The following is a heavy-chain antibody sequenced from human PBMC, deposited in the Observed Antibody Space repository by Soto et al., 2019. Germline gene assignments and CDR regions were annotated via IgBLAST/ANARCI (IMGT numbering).Heavy chain of an antibody. V-gene: IGHV3-33*01. CDR3: ARDPGALTIAARPAWFDY. D-gene: IGHD6-6*01. CDR2: IWYDGSNK. J-gene: IGHJ4*02. CDR1: GSTFSSYG. Sequence: GGSLRLSGAASGSTFSSYGMHGVRQAPGKWLEWVAVIWYDGSNKYYADSVKGRFNISRDNSKNTLYPQMNSLRAEDTAVYYRARDPGALTIAARPAWFDYWGQGTLFTVYS.